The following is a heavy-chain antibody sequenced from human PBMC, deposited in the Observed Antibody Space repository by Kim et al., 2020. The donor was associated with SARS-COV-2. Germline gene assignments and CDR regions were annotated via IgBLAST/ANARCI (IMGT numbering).Heavy chain of an antibody. Sequence: GGSLRLSCTALEFIISSYTLNWVRQAPGKGLEWVAVISYDGGEIYYADSVEGRFSISRDNSKNTLYLELNSLRTEDTAVYYCVRLSLEVSWDCYYYALDV. CDR2: ISYDGGEI. CDR1: EFIISSYT. CDR3: VRLSLEVSWDCYYYALDV. J-gene: IGHJ6*01. V-gene: IGHV3-30*04. D-gene: IGHD6-13*01.